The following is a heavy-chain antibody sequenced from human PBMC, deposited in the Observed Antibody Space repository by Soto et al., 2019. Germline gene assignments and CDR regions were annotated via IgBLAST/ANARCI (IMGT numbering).Heavy chain of an antibody. CDR2: IFNGGST. CDR1: GGSLNTKR. CDR3: PTGDDTSKVDL. Sequence: QVQLQESGPGLVKPSETLSLTCTVSGGSLNTKRWSWIRQHPWKGLEWIGYIFNGGSTSYNPSLNNRVSISVDMSTNQFSLRLSSVTAADTAMYYCPTGDDTSKVDLWGQGTLVTVSS. J-gene: IGHJ5*02. V-gene: IGHV4-31*02. D-gene: IGHD1-1*01.